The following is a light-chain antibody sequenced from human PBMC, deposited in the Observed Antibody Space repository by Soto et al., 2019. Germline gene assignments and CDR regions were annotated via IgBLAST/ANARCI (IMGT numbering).Light chain of an antibody. V-gene: IGLV2-14*03. CDR3: SSYSTISTLV. CDR2: DVS. CDR1: ISDVGGYNY. J-gene: IGLJ1*01. Sequence: SALTQPASVSGSPGQSITISCTGAISDVGGYNYVSWYQHHPGKSPQLMIYDVSNRPSGVSNRFSGSKSGNTASLTISGLQAEDEADYYCSSYSTISTLVFGTGTKVTVL.